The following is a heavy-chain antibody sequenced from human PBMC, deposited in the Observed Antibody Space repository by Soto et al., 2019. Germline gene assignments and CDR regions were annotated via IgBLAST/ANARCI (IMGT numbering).Heavy chain of an antibody. D-gene: IGHD1-26*01. Sequence: EVQLLESGGGLVQPGGSLRLSCAASGFTFSSYAMRWVRQAPGKGLEWVSSISGSSDSTYYADSVKGRFTISRDNSKNTLYLQMNSLSAEDTAVYYCARRGSGNYYDYWGQGTLVTVSS. CDR1: GFTFSSYA. CDR2: ISGSSDST. V-gene: IGHV3-23*01. J-gene: IGHJ4*02. CDR3: ARRGSGNYYDY.